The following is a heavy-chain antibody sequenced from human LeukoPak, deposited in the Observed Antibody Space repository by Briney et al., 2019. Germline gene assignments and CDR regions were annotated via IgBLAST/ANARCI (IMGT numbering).Heavy chain of an antibody. D-gene: IGHD6-13*01. CDR2: ISAYNGNT. CDR3: AGPRYSSSWYVDAFDI. Sequence: ASVKVSCKASGYTFTSYGISWVRQTPGQGLEWMGWISAYNGNTNYAQKLQGRVTMTTDTSTSTAYMELRSLRSDDTAVYYCAGPRYSSSWYVDAFDIWGQGTMVTVSS. V-gene: IGHV1-18*01. J-gene: IGHJ3*02. CDR1: GYTFTSYG.